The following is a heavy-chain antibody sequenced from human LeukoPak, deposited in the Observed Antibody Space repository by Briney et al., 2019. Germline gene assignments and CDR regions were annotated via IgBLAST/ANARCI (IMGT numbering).Heavy chain of an antibody. D-gene: IGHD6-6*01. CDR1: GGSISSGSYY. CDR2: IYTSGST. CDR3: ARRPRRQLVGYDY. V-gene: IGHV4-61*02. J-gene: IGHJ4*02. Sequence: IPSETLSLTCTVSGGSISSGSYYWSWIRQPAGKGLEWIGRIYTSGSTNYNPSLKSRVTISVDTSKNQFSLKLSSVTAADTAVYYCARRPRRQLVGYDYWGQGTLVTVSS.